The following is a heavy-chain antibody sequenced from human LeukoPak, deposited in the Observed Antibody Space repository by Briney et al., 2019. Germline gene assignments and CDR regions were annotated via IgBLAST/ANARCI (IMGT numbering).Heavy chain of an antibody. CDR2: IIPIFGTA. D-gene: IGHD6-13*01. CDR3: ARDRGIAAAGTGNWFDP. CDR1: GGTFSSYA. J-gene: IGHJ5*02. V-gene: IGHV1-69*13. Sequence: GASVKVSCKASGGTFSSYATSWVRQAPGQGLEWMGGIIPIFGTANYAQKFQGRVTITADESTSTAYMELSSLRSEDTAVYYCARDRGIAAAGTGNWFDPWGQGTLVTVSS.